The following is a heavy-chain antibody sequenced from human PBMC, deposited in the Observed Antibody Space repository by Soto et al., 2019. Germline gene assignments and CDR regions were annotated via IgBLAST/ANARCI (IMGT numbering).Heavy chain of an antibody. CDR2: IITFYGAA. CDR1: GDRFSTYA. J-gene: IGHJ6*02. V-gene: IGHV1-69*12. Sequence: QVQLVQSGAEVRKPGSSVRVSCKPSGDRFSTYAINWVRQAPGQGLEWLGGIITFYGAAMYAQKFQGRVTITADELTTTAYMEVCSLTSEDTAVYFCARGGKERFRGPGMDVWGQGTPVTVSS. CDR3: ARGGKERFRGPGMDV. D-gene: IGHD1-1*01.